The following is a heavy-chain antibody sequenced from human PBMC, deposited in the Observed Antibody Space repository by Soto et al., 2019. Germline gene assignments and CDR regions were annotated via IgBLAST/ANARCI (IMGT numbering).Heavy chain of an antibody. CDR1: GFTFSSYG. D-gene: IGHD1-1*01. CDR2: ISYDGSNK. V-gene: IGHV3-30*03. CDR3: AIGLAIATTGPAFDP. J-gene: IGHJ5*02. Sequence: QVQLVESGGGVVQPGRSLRLSCAASGFTFSSYGMHWVRQAPGKGLEWVAVISYDGSNKYYADSVKGRFTISRDNSKNTLYLQRNSPRAEATAVCYCAIGLAIATTGPAFDPWGQGTLVTVSS.